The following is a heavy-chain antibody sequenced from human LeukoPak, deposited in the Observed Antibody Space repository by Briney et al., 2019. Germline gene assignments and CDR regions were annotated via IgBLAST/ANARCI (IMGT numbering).Heavy chain of an antibody. J-gene: IGHJ4*02. CDR2: INHSGST. D-gene: IGHD1-26*01. CDR3: ARGSPFYSGSYYTTTIYDY. CDR1: GGSFSGYY. V-gene: IGHV4-34*01. Sequence: SETLSLTCAVYGGSFSGYYCSWIRQPPGKGLEWIGEINHSGSTNYNPSLKSRVTISVDTSKNQFSLKLSSVTAADTAVYYCARGSPFYSGSYYTTTIYDYWGQGTMVTVSS.